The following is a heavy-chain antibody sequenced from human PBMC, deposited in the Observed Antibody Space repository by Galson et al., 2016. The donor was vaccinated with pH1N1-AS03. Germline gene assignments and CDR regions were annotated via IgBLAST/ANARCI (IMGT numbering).Heavy chain of an antibody. J-gene: IGHJ6*02. V-gene: IGHV1-2*04. CDR2: INTDSGVT. Sequence: QSGAEVKKPGASVKVSCKASGYIFTGFYVHWVRQASGQGLEWMGWINTDSGVTNYAQKFEAWVTMTRDTSVSTAYMELYGLKSDDTAVYYCARDPRGPRKSATCATTYYFGMDVWGQGTTVIVSS. CDR3: ARDPRGPRKSATCATTYYFGMDV. D-gene: IGHD3-10*01. CDR1: GYIFTGFY.